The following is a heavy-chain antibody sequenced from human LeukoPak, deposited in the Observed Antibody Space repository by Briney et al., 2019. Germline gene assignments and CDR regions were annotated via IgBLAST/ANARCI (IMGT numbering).Heavy chain of an antibody. J-gene: IGHJ6*02. Sequence: ASVKVSCKASGYTFTSYGISWVRQAPGQGLEWVGWISAYNGNTNYAQKLQGRVTMTTDTSTSTAYMELRSLRSDDTAVYYCASYDCSGGSCYRGYGMDVWGQGTTVTVSS. CDR1: GYTFTSYG. D-gene: IGHD2-15*01. CDR3: ASYDCSGGSCYRGYGMDV. CDR2: ISAYNGNT. V-gene: IGHV1-18*01.